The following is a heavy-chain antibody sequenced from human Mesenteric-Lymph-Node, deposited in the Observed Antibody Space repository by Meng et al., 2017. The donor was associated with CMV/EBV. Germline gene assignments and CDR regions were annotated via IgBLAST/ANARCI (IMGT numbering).Heavy chain of an antibody. CDR3: AKEYGYEIDY. D-gene: IGHD5-12*01. Sequence: GGSLRLSCAASGFTVSSNYMSWVRQAPGKGLEWVSSISSSGRYQYYADSLKGRFTISRDNAKNSLYLQMSSLRAEDTAVYYCAKEYGYEIDYWGQGILVTVSS. CDR1: GFTVSSNY. V-gene: IGHV3-21*01. J-gene: IGHJ4*02. CDR2: ISSSGRYQ.